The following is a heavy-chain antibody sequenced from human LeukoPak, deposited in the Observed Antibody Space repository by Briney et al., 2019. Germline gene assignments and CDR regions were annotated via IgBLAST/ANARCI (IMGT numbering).Heavy chain of an antibody. CDR3: VRDKLYSSSSKWFDP. Sequence: PGGSLRLSCAASGFTFSSYGMHWVRQAPGKGLEWVAVISYDGSNKYYADSVKGRFTISRDNSKNTLYLQMNSLRAEDTAVYYCVRDKLYSSSSKWFDPWGQGTLVTVSS. CDR2: ISYDGSNK. V-gene: IGHV3-30*03. CDR1: GFTFSSYG. D-gene: IGHD6-6*01. J-gene: IGHJ5*02.